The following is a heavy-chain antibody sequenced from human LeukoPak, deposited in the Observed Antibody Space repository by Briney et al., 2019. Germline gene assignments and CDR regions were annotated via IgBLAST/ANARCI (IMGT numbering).Heavy chain of an antibody. Sequence: ASVKVSCKASGYTFNTYGITWVRQAPGQGLEWMGWINPDSGSTSYEQKFQGRVTMTTDTSMSTAYMELSRLTSDDTAVYYCARAGGRSWFDPWGQGTLVTVSS. CDR1: GYTFNTYG. CDR3: ARAGGRSWFDP. CDR2: INPDSGST. V-gene: IGHV1-2*02. J-gene: IGHJ5*02.